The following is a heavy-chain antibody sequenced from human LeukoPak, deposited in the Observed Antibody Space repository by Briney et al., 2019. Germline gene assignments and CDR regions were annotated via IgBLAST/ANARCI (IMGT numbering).Heavy chain of an antibody. D-gene: IGHD4-17*01. CDR3: ARHYGP. CDR2: IYSSGST. CDR1: GFTFSSYSMN. J-gene: IGHJ5*02. V-gene: IGHV4-39*01. Sequence: GSLRLSCVASGFTFSSYSMNWVRQAPGRGLEWIGSIYSSGSTYYNPSLKSRVTISVDTSKNQFSLKLTSVTAADTAVYYCARHYGPWGQGTLVTVSS.